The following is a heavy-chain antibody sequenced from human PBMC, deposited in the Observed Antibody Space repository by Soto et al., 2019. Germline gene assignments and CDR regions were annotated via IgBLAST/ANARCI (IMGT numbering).Heavy chain of an antibody. CDR1: GFTFSTYS. D-gene: IGHD3-16*01. CDR2: ISGSSSYR. Sequence: EVQLVESGGGLVKPGGSLRLSCAASGFTFSTYSMNWVRQTPGKGLEWVSFISGSSSYRSYADSVKGRFTISRDNAKNSLYLQINSLRAEDTAVYYCARDYVIGRNTVLDYWGQEPWSPSPQ. V-gene: IGHV3-21*06. CDR3: ARDYVIGRNTVLDY. J-gene: IGHJ4*01.